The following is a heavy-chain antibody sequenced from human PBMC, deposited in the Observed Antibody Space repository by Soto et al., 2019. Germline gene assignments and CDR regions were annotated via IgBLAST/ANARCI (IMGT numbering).Heavy chain of an antibody. CDR3: AREGGSYDSGGYLIRGAFDI. CDR2: IYFRGNT. J-gene: IGHJ3*02. Sequence: SETLSLTCSVSGDSISRIDYYWTWIRQHPEKGLEWIGNIYFRGNTYYSPSLESRLTISVDTSKNQFSLKLTSVTAADTAVYYCAREGGSYDSGGYLIRGAFDIWGQGTMGTVSS. V-gene: IGHV4-31*03. CDR1: GDSISRIDYY. D-gene: IGHD3-22*01.